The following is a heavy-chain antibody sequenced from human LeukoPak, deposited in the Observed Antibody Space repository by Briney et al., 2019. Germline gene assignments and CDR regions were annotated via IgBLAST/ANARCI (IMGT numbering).Heavy chain of an antibody. Sequence: PGGSLRLSCAASGFTFSEYYMSWIRQAPGKGLKWVSYISSSSSYTNYTDSVKGRFTISRDNAKNSLYLQVNSLRAEDTAVYYCARVRDYVFDYWGQGTLVTVSS. V-gene: IGHV3-11*05. J-gene: IGHJ4*02. CDR1: GFTFSEYY. CDR3: ARVRDYVFDY. CDR2: ISSSSSYT. D-gene: IGHD4-17*01.